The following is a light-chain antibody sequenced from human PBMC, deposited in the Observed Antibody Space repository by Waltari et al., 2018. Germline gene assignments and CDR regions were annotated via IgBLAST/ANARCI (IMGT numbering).Light chain of an antibody. CDR3: QKYGTLPAT. CDR2: GAS. V-gene: IGKV3-20*01. J-gene: IGKJ1*01. Sequence: EIVLTQSPGTLSLSPGERATLSGRARQSVSRWLDWYQQKPGQPPRLLIYGASSRANGIPDRFGCSGSGTDFSLTISRLEPGDSAVYYCQKYGTLPATFGPGTKVEVK. CDR1: QSVSRW.